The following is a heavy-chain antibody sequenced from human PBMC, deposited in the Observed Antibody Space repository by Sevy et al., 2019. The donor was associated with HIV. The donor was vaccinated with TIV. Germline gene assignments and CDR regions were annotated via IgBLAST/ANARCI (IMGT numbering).Heavy chain of an antibody. CDR1: GFTFSTYD. Sequence: GGSLRLSCVASGFTFSTYDIHWVRQAPGKGLEWVAIISYDGNYRVYADSVRGRFSMSRDNSKNTVYLQMNGLSIEDTAVYYCAKNRPPGGSYFSRHALDVWGRGTTVTVSS. J-gene: IGHJ6*02. CDR3: AKNRPPGGSYFSRHALDV. D-gene: IGHD3-16*01. CDR2: ISYDGNYR. V-gene: IGHV3-30*18.